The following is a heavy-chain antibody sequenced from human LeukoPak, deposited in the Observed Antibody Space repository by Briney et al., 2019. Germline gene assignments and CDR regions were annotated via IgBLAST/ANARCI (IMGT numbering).Heavy chain of an antibody. V-gene: IGHV4-34*09. D-gene: IGHD2-15*01. CDR3: VRGIADNFDY. CDR1: GGSFSGYY. J-gene: IGHJ4*02. Sequence: SETLSLTCAVYGGSFSGYYWSWIRQPPGKGLEWIGEINHSGSTYYNPSLKSRVTISVDTSKNQFSLKLSSVTAADTAVYYCVRGIADNFDYWGQGTLVTVSS. CDR2: INHSGST.